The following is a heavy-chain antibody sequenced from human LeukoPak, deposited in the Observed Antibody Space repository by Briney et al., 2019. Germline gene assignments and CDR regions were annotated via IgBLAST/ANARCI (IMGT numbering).Heavy chain of an antibody. D-gene: IGHD6-19*01. V-gene: IGHV3-66*01. Sequence: GGSLRLSCAASGFTVSSSSMNWVRLGPGKGLEWVSVISSDGNTYYADSVKGRFTISRDNSRNTRSLQMHGLRADDTAVYYCARGQEQFSSPWQWGPRRKNFYYYGMDVWGQGTTVTVSS. CDR2: ISSDGNT. J-gene: IGHJ6*02. CDR3: ARGQEQFSSPWQWGPRRKNFYYYGMDV. CDR1: GFTVSSSS.